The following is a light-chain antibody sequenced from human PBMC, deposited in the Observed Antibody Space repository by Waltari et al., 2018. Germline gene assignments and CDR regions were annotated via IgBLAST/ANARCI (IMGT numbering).Light chain of an antibody. Sequence: DIQMTHSPSSLSASVGDRVTITCRASQRISNFLNWYQQKPGKAPKLLIYAASSLQSGVPSRFSASGSGTDFTLTISSLQPEDFATYFCQQSYSSLYTFGQGTKLEI. V-gene: IGKV1-39*01. J-gene: IGKJ2*01. CDR1: QRISNF. CDR3: QQSYSSLYT. CDR2: AAS.